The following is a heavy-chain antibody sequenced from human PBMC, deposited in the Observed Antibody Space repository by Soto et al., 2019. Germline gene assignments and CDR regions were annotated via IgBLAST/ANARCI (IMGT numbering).Heavy chain of an antibody. Sequence: PSETLSLTCTVSGGSISSSSYYWDWIRQPPGKGLEWIGSIYYSGSTNYNPSLKSRVTISVDTSKNQFSLKLSSVTAADTAVYYCARGGGDFDYWGQGTLVTVSS. V-gene: IGHV4-39*07. CDR3: ARGGGDFDY. D-gene: IGHD4-17*01. CDR2: IYYSGST. CDR1: GGSISSSSYY. J-gene: IGHJ4*02.